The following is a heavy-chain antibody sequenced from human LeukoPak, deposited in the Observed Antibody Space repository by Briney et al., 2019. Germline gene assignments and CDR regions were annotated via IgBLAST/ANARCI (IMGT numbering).Heavy chain of an antibody. V-gene: IGHV1-18*01. CDR2: ISAYNGNT. CDR1: GYTFTSYG. CDR3: ARDLLQYFDWLTMAGY. J-gene: IGHJ4*02. D-gene: IGHD3-9*01. Sequence: GASVKVSCKASGYTFTSYGISRVRQAPGQGLEWVGWISAYNGNTKYAQRLQGRVTMTTDTSTTTAYVELRSLRSDDTAVYYCARDLLQYFDWLTMAGYWGQGTLVSVSS.